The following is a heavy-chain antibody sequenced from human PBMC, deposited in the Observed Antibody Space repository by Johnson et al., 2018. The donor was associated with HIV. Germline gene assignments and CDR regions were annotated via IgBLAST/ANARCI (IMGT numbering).Heavy chain of an antibody. V-gene: IGHV3-30*04. J-gene: IGHJ3*02. CDR3: ARDQDWGYSPLRPDAFDI. CDR1: GITFSSYA. CDR2: ISYDGSNK. D-gene: IGHD3-22*01. Sequence: QVQLVESGGGVVQPGRSLRASCAASGITFSSYAMHWVRQAPGKGLEWVAVISYDGSNKYYADSVKGRFTISRDNSKNTLYLQMNSLRAEDTAVYYCARDQDWGYSPLRPDAFDIWGQGTMVTVSS.